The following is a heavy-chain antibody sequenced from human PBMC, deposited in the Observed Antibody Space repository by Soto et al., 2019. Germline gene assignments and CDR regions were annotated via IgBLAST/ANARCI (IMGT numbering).Heavy chain of an antibody. Sequence: DSGGGLVQPGRSLRLSCVASGFTADDYAMHWVRQAPGKGLEWVSGISSNSDTIDYADSVKGRFTISRDNAKNSLFLQMNSLRPEDTALYYCAKDMKWGGMTTIHYFDSWGQGTLVTVSS. CDR3: AKDMKWGGMTTIHYFDS. J-gene: IGHJ4*02. V-gene: IGHV3-9*02. CDR2: ISSNSDTI. D-gene: IGHD4-17*01. CDR1: GFTADDYA.